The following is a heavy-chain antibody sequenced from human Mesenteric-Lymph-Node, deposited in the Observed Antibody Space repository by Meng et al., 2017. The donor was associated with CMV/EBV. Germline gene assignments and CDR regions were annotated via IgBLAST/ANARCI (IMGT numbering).Heavy chain of an antibody. Sequence: GGSLRLSCAASGFTLSSYGMHWVRQAPGKGLEWVAVIWYDGSEKYYVDSVKGRFTISRDNSKNTVYLQMNSLRAEDTAVYYCAKTTVDSHAMFDYWGQGTLVTVSS. CDR2: IWYDGSEK. CDR1: GFTLSSYG. J-gene: IGHJ4*02. V-gene: IGHV3-33*06. D-gene: IGHD1-1*01. CDR3: AKTTVDSHAMFDY.